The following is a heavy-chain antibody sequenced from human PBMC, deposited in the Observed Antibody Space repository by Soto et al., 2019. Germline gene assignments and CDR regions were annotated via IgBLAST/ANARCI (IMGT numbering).Heavy chain of an antibody. CDR2: INPNTGDT. D-gene: IGHD3-10*01. Sequence: QVHLVQSGAEVKKPGASVKVSCKASGYSFTDFYMHWVRQAPGQGLEWLGWINPNTGDTDYAQIFQGRVSLTRDTSTSTAYMEMTRLTSDDKAVYYCAKDTPRGVQLVVGDFWGQGTLVTVSS. V-gene: IGHV1-2*02. CDR1: GYSFTDFY. CDR3: AKDTPRGVQLVVGDF. J-gene: IGHJ4*02.